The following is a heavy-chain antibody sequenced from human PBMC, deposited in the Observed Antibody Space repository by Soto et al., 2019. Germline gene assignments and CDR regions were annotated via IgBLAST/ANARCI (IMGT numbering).Heavy chain of an antibody. Sequence: GGSLRLSCAASGFTFGNAWMSWVRQAPGKGLMYIGRVKSSSDGGRVGYAAPVKGRFTISRDDSKATLYLQMNSLKTEDTAVYYCRTTGIEESVFDIWGQGTMVTVSS. J-gene: IGHJ3*02. V-gene: IGHV3-15*01. CDR1: GFTFGNAW. CDR2: VKSSSDGGRV. CDR3: RTTGIEESVFDI. D-gene: IGHD1-1*01.